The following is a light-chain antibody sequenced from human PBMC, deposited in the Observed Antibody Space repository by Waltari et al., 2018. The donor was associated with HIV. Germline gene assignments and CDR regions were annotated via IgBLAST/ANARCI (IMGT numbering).Light chain of an antibody. CDR3: SSYTNTTTLVL. CDR1: SSDVGRYNF. J-gene: IGLJ2*01. Sequence: QSALAQPASVSGSPGQSITISCTGTSSDVGRYNFVSWYQQHPGKAPKLMIYDVSNRPAGVSYRFFGSKSGNTASLTIAGLQAEDDADYYCSSYTNTTTLVLFGGGTKLTVL. CDR2: DVS. V-gene: IGLV2-14*03.